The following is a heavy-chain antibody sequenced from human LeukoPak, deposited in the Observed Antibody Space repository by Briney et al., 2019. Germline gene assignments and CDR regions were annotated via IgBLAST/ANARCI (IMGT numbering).Heavy chain of an antibody. CDR2: IYTSGST. Sequence: SQALSLTCSVSGDSIRSGTYYWSWIRQPAGKGLEWIGRIYTSGSTSYNPSLKSRVTISVDTSKNQFSLKLTSVTAADTAVYYCARGGGATRIDYWGQGTLVTVSS. J-gene: IGHJ4*02. V-gene: IGHV4-61*02. CDR3: ARGGGATRIDY. D-gene: IGHD5-12*01. CDR1: GDSIRSGTYY.